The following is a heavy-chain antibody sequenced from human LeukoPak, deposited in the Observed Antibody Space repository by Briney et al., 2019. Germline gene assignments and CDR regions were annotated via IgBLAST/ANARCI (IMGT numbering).Heavy chain of an antibody. CDR3: ARGIGYCTNGVCYGADRYDAFDI. V-gene: IGHV4-34*01. Sequence: SETLSLTCAVYGGSFSGYYWSWLRQPPGKGLEWIGEINHSGSTNYNPSLKSRVTISVDTSKNQFSLKLSSVTAADTAVYYCARGIGYCTNGVCYGADRYDAFDIWGQGTMVTVSS. D-gene: IGHD2-8*01. CDR2: INHSGST. CDR1: GGSFSGYY. J-gene: IGHJ3*02.